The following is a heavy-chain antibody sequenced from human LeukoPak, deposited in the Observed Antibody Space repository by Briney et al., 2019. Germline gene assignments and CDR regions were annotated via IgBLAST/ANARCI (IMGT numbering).Heavy chain of an antibody. J-gene: IGHJ4*02. CDR2: FDPEDGET. D-gene: IGHD3-22*01. CDR3: ATGEDYYDSSGYFFDY. CDR1: GYTLTELS. Sequence: ASVKVSCKVSGYTLTELSMHWVRQAPGKGLEWMGGFDPEDGETIYAQKFQGRVTMTEDTSTDTAYMELSSLRSEDTAVYYCATGEDYYDSSGYFFDYWGQGTLVTVSS. V-gene: IGHV1-24*01.